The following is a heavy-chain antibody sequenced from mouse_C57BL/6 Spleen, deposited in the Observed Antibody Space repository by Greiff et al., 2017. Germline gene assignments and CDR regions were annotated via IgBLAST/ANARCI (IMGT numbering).Heavy chain of an antibody. V-gene: IGHV5-16*01. D-gene: IGHD2-5*01. Sequence: EVQRVESEGGLVQPGSSMKLSCTASGFTFSDYYMAWVRQVPEKGLEWVANINYDGNSTYYLDSLKSRFIISRDHAKNILYLQMRCLRSEDAATYYCARVRDDSNYGYAMDYWGQGTSVTVSS. CDR3: ARVRDDSNYGYAMDY. J-gene: IGHJ4*01. CDR1: GFTFSDYY. CDR2: INYDGNST.